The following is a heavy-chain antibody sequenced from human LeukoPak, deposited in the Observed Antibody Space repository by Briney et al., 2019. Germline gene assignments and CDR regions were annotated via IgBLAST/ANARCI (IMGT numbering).Heavy chain of an antibody. J-gene: IGHJ4*02. CDR1: GFTFSNYA. CDR3: AKWGDYDVLTGYYVSDY. CDR2: ITGSGGNT. V-gene: IGHV3-23*01. Sequence: ASLRLSCAASGFTFSNYAMSWVRQAPGKGLEWVSAITGSGGNTYYAGSVKGRFTISRDNSKNTVFLQMNSLRAEDTAVYYCAKWGDYDVLTGYYVSDYWGQGTLVTVSS. D-gene: IGHD3-9*01.